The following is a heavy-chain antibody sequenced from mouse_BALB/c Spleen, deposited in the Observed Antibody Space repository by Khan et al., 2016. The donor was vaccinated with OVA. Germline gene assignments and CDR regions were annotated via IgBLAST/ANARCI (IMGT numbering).Heavy chain of an antibody. CDR3: ANHGSSSDWLTY. CDR2: INPSTGYT. V-gene: IGHV1-7*01. D-gene: IGHD1-1*01. J-gene: IGHJ3*01. CDR1: GYTFTSYW. Sequence: LEESGAELAKPGASVKMSCKASGYTFTSYWMHWVKQRPGQGLEWIGYINPSTGYTEYNQRFTDKATLTADKSSSTAYMQLSSLTSEESAVYYCANHGSSSDWLTYWGQGTLVTVSA.